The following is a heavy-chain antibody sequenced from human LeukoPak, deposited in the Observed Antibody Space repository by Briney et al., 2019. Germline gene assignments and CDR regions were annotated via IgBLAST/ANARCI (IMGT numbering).Heavy chain of an antibody. D-gene: IGHD4-17*01. CDR2: IYSSGTT. CDR3: ARHARDYGDYEYCGFDF. Sequence: SETLSLTCTVSAVSISSSTYSWAWIRQSPGKGLESIGRIYSSGTTDYNPSLRSRVTISVDTSKNQFSLRLSSVTAADTAVYYCARHARDYGDYEYCGFDFWGQGILVTVSS. V-gene: IGHV4-39*01. J-gene: IGHJ4*02. CDR1: AVSISSSTYS.